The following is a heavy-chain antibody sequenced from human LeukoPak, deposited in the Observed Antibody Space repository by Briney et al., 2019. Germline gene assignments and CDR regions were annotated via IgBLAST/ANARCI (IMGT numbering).Heavy chain of an antibody. CDR2: IRGSGGST. CDR1: EFSVGSNY. CDR3: AKVGYYYDSSAYSRDAFDI. D-gene: IGHD3-22*01. Sequence: GGSLRLSCAASEFSVGSNYMTWVRQAPGKGLEWVSGIRGSGGSTYYADSVKGRFTISRDNSKNTLYLQMNSLRAEDTAVYYCAKVGYYYDSSAYSRDAFDIWGQGTMVTVSS. V-gene: IGHV3-23*01. J-gene: IGHJ3*02.